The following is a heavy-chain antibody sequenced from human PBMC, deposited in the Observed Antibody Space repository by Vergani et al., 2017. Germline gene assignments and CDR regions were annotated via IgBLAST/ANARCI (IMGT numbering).Heavy chain of an antibody. D-gene: IGHD1-26*01. CDR1: GGSISSYY. Sequence: QVQLQESGPGLVKPSETLSLTCTVSGGSISSYYWSWIRQPPGKGLEWIGYIYYSGSTNYNPSLKSRVTISVDTSKNQFSLKLSSVTAADTAVYYWARVSGSYPYYFDYWGQGTLVTVSS. J-gene: IGHJ4*02. V-gene: IGHV4-59*01. CDR2: IYYSGST. CDR3: ARVSGSYPYYFDY.